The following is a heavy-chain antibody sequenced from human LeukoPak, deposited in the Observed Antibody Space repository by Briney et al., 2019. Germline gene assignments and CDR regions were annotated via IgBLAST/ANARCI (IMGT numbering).Heavy chain of an antibody. CDR1: GVTFSNYS. CDR3: ARVTPQPAHDYGDYSSDY. V-gene: IGHV3-48*01. J-gene: IGHJ4*02. Sequence: AGTLRLSCAASGVTFSNYSMNWVRQAPGKGLEWVSYISSSSSTIYCADSAKGRFTISRDNAKNSLYLQMNSLRAEDTAVYYCARVTPQPAHDYGDYSSDYWGQGTLVTVSS. D-gene: IGHD4-17*01. CDR2: ISSSSSTI.